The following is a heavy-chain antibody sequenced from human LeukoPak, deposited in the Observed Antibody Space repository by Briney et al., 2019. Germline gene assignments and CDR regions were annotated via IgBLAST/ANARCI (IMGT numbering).Heavy chain of an antibody. CDR2: INHSGST. CDR3: ASSFGSTGSYLNWFDP. J-gene: IGHJ5*02. D-gene: IGHD1-26*01. V-gene: IGHV4-39*07. Sequence: PSETLSLTCTVSGGSIASSNIYWSWIRQPPGKGLEWIGEINHSGSTNYNPSLKSRVTISVDTSKNQFSLKLSSVTAADTAVYYCASSFGSTGSYLNWFDPWGQGTLVTVSS. CDR1: GGSIASSNIY.